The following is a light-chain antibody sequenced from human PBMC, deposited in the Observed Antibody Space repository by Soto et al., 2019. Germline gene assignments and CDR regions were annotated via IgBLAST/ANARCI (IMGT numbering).Light chain of an antibody. CDR2: EGS. Sequence: QSALTQPASVSGSPGQSITISCTGTSSDVGSYNLVSWYQQHPGKAPKLMIYEGSKRPSGVSNRVSGSKSSNTASLTISGLQAEDEADYYCCSYAGSSTYVFGTGTKLTVL. CDR3: CSYAGSSTYV. CDR1: SSDVGSYNL. J-gene: IGLJ1*01. V-gene: IGLV2-23*01.